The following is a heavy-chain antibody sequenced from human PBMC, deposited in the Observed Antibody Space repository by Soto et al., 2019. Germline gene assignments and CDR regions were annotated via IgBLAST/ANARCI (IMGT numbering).Heavy chain of an antibody. J-gene: IGHJ5*02. D-gene: IGHD3-10*01. CDR1: GFTFSSYA. Sequence: EVQLLESGGGLVQPGGSLRLSCAASGFTFSSYAMRWVRQAPGKGLEWVSAISGRGGSTYYADSVKGRFTISRDNSKNNLYLQTNSLSAVYTAVYYCAKAARSYYYGSGSYYPFHWFDPWGQGTLVTVSS. CDR2: ISGRGGST. CDR3: AKAARSYYYGSGSYYPFHWFDP. V-gene: IGHV3-23*01.